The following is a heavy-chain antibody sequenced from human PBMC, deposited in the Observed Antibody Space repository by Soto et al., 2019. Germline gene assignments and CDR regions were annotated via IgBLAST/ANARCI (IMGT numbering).Heavy chain of an antibody. CDR3: ARGALIHL. CDR2: IYTSVST. J-gene: IGHJ3*01. D-gene: IGHD3-16*02. V-gene: IGHV4-4*07. CDR1: GGSLSSYY. Sequence: PSETLSLTCTVSGGSLSSYYWSWIRQPAGKGLEWIGRIYTSVSTTYNPSLRSRVTMSVDTSKNQFSLTLRSVTAADTAVYYCARGALIHLWGQGTMVTVSS.